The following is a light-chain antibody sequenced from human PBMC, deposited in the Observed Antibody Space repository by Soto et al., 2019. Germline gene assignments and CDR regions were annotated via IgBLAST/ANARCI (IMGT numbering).Light chain of an antibody. V-gene: IGLV2-14*01. J-gene: IGLJ1*01. CDR2: EVS. CDR1: SSDVGAYNY. Sequence: QSALTQPASVSGSPGQSITISCTGTSSDVGAYNYVSWYQQHPGKAPKLMIYEVSNRPSGVSHRFSGSKSGSTASLTISGLQAEDEADYYCSSYTSSSTLDVFGTGTKATVL. CDR3: SSYTSSSTLDV.